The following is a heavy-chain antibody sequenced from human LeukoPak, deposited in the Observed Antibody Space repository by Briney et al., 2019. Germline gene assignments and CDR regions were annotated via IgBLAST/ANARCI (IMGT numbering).Heavy chain of an antibody. CDR3: ARSDSSSSVVLGSYYGMDV. D-gene: IGHD6-6*01. V-gene: IGHV3-64D*09. CDR2: ISSNGGST. CDR1: GFTFSSYA. Sequence: PGGSLRLSCSASGFTFSSYAMHWVRQAPGKGLEYVSAISSNGGSTYYADSVKGRFTISRDNSKNTLYLQMSSLRAEDTAVYYCARSDSSSSVVLGSYYGMDVWGQGTTVTVCS. J-gene: IGHJ6*02.